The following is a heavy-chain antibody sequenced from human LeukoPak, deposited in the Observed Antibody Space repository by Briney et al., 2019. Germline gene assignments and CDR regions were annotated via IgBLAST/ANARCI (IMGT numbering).Heavy chain of an antibody. CDR1: GYPFSSYD. Sequence: GASVKVSCKTSGYPFSSYDINWVRQATGQGLEWMGWMSPNSGETGFAQNFGGRVTLTKNTSITTAYMELSSLRSEDTAVYYCARGDPWGFDPWGQGTLVTVSS. J-gene: IGHJ5*02. CDR3: ARGDPWGFDP. D-gene: IGHD7-27*01. V-gene: IGHV1-8*01. CDR2: MSPNSGET.